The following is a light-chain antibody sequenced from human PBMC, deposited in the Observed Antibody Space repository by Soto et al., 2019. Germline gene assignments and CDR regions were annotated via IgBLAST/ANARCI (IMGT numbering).Light chain of an antibody. CDR1: QNIGSY. CDR3: QETYSTPLFT. J-gene: IGKJ3*01. Sequence: DILVTQSPPSLSASVRDRVTITCRASQNIGSYLNWFQQKPGKAPKVLIYAASSLHNGVPSRFSGSGSGTDFTLTISSLQPEDFATYYCQETYSTPLFTFGPGTKVDIK. CDR2: AAS. V-gene: IGKV1-39*01.